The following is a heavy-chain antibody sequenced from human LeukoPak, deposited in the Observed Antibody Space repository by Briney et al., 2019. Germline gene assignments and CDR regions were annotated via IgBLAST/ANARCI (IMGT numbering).Heavy chain of an antibody. CDR1: GFTFSSYA. J-gene: IGHJ4*02. CDR3: ASLGYSSSWYFDY. CDR2: ISSSGSTI. V-gene: IGHV3-48*03. Sequence: GGSLRLSCAASGFTFSSYAMSWVRQAPGKGLEWVSYISSSGSTIYYADSVKGRFTISRDNAKNSLYLQMNSLRAEDTAVYYCASLGYSSSWYFDYWGQGTLVTVSS. D-gene: IGHD6-13*01.